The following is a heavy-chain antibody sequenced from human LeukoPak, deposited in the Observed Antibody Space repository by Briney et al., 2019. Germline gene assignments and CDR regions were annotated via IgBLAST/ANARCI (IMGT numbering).Heavy chain of an antibody. J-gene: IGHJ4*02. Sequence: ASVKVSCKASGYTFTGYYMHWVRQAPGQGLEWMGWINPNSGGTNYAQKFQGRVTMTRDTSISTAYMELSRLRSDDTAVYYCARDRNYYGSGSYYKAVGYWGQGTLVTVSS. CDR3: ARDRNYYGSGSYYKAVGY. D-gene: IGHD3-10*01. V-gene: IGHV1-2*02. CDR2: INPNSGGT. CDR1: GYTFTGYY.